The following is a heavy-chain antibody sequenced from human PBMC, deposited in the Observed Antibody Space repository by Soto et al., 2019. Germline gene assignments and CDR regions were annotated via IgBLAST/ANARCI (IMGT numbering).Heavy chain of an antibody. V-gene: IGHV3-23*01. CDR3: AKEGVTVTDSRSLYFFDY. D-gene: IGHD4-17*01. J-gene: IGHJ4*02. CDR2: ISGGGGGT. Sequence: EVQLLESGGGLVQPGGSLRLSCAASGFTFSNYAMSWARQAPGKGLEWVSSISGGGGGTYYTDSVKGRFTISLDNSKTALYLQMNSLRAEDTAVYYCAKEGVTVTDSRSLYFFDYWGQGTLVTVPS. CDR1: GFTFSNYA.